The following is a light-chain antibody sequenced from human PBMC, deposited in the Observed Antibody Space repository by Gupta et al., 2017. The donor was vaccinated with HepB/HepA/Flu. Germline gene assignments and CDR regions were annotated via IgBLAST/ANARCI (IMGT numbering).Light chain of an antibody. Sequence: PGERVTLSCRASQSVSNSYLTWYQQKPGQAPRLLIYGASTRATSIPARFSGSGAGTDFTLTISSRQPEDFAVYYCQQEYNVPLMYTFGQGTKLEIK. V-gene: IGKV3-7*04. CDR2: GAS. CDR1: QSVSNSY. CDR3: QQEYNVPLMYT. J-gene: IGKJ2*01.